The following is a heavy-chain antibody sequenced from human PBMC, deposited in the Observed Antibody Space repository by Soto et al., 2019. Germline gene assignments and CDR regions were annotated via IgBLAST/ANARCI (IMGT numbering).Heavy chain of an antibody. V-gene: IGHV1-18*04. Sequence: ASVKVSCKDSGNRFTTHGVTWVRQAPGQGLEWMGRLSPYNGNTNYAQRFQGRVTMTSDTSTNTAYMELSSLRSEDTDVYYCPTVQLLWFGESPLFDYWGQGTLLTVSS. CDR3: PTVQLLWFGESPLFDY. D-gene: IGHD3-10*01. J-gene: IGHJ4*02. CDR2: LSPYNGNT. CDR1: GNRFTTHG.